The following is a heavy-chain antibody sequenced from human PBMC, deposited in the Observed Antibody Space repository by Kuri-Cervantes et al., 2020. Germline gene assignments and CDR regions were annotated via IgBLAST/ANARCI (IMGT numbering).Heavy chain of an antibody. V-gene: IGHV4-39*07. J-gene: IGHJ5*02. CDR1: GGSISSSSYY. CDR3: ARGPRRGSGSYYNSFSYWFDP. Sequence: GSLRLSCTVSGGSISSSSYYWGWIRQPPGKGLEWIGSIYYSGSTYYNPSLKSRVTISVDTSKNQFSLKLSSVTAADTAVYYCARGPRRGSGSYYNSFSYWFDPWGQGTLVTVSS. CDR2: IYYSGST. D-gene: IGHD3-10*01.